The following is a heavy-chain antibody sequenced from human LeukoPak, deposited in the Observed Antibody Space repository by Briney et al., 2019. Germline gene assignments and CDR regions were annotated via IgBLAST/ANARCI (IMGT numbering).Heavy chain of an antibody. V-gene: IGHV4-4*07. Sequence: SETLSLTCTVSGGSISSYYWSWIRQPAGKGLEWIGRIYSSGSTYYNPSLKSRVTISVDTSKNQFSLKLSSVTAADTAVYYCARDSSSWYGSWFDPWGQGTLVTVSS. CDR2: IYSSGST. J-gene: IGHJ5*02. CDR1: GGSISSYY. CDR3: ARDSSSWYGSWFDP. D-gene: IGHD6-13*01.